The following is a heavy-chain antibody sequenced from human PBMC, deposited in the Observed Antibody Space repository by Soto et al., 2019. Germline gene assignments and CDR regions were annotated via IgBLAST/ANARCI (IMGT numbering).Heavy chain of an antibody. D-gene: IGHD6-19*01. J-gene: IGHJ4*02. CDR2: ISCCGGST. Sequence: EVQLLESGGGVVQPGGSLRLSCEASGFNFKKFAMGWVRQAPGEGLEWVSGISCCGGSTSYADSVKGRFTLARDESKNTISLHLNRLRFEDTARYFCAKAVGEQWRRPHLDNWGQGTLVTVS. V-gene: IGHV3-23*01. CDR3: AKAVGEQWRRPHLDN. CDR1: GFNFKKFA.